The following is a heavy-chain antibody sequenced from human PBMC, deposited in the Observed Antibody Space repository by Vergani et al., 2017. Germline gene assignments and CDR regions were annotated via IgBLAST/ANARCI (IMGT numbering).Heavy chain of an antibody. V-gene: IGHV3-11*01. CDR1: GFTFSDYY. J-gene: IGHJ2*01. D-gene: IGHD3-3*01. CDR3: ARAPAPNYDVWSGHEVGYVDL. CDR2: ISSSGSTI. Sequence: QVQLVESGGGLVKPGGSLRLSCAASGFTFSDYYMSWIRQAPGKGLEWVSYISSSGSTIYYADSVKGRFTISRDNAKNSLYLQMNSLRAEDTAVYYCARAPAPNYDVWSGHEVGYVDLWGRGTLVTVSS.